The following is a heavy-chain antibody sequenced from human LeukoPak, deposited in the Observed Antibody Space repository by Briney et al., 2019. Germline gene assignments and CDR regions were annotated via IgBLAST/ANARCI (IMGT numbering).Heavy chain of an antibody. CDR1: GYTFTDYY. CDR2: VDPEDGET. V-gene: IGHV1-69-2*01. CDR3: AGGYSYGPDAFDI. D-gene: IGHD5-18*01. J-gene: IGHJ3*02. Sequence: VKISCKASGYTFTDYYMHWVQQAPGKGLEWMGRVDPEDGETIYAEKFQGRVTITADTSTDTAYMELSSLRSEDTAVYYCAGGYSYGPDAFDIWGQGTMVTVSS.